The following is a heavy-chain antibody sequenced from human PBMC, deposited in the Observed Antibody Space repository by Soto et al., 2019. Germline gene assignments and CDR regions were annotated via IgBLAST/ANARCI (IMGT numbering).Heavy chain of an antibody. D-gene: IGHD3-9*01. J-gene: IGHJ5*02. CDR1: GFTFSSYG. V-gene: IGHV3-33*01. CDR2: IWYDGSNK. CDR3: ARDLMRDWFDP. Sequence: RLSCAASGFTFSSYGMHWVRQAPGKGLEWVAVIWYDGSNKYYADSVKGRFTISRDNSKNTLYLQMNSLRAEDTAVYYCARDLMRDWFDPWGQGTLVTVSS.